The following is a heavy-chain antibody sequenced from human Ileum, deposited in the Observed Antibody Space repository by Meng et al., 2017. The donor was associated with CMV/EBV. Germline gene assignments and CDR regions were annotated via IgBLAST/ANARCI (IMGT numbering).Heavy chain of an antibody. Sequence: LKISCAASGFTFSSYAMHWVRQAPGKGLEWVAVISYDGSNKYYADSVKGRFTISRDNSKNTLYLQMDSLRAEDTAVYYYASGVVVIAFVGNNWGQGTLVTVSS. CDR3: ASGVVVIAFVGNN. J-gene: IGHJ4*02. CDR2: ISYDGSNK. V-gene: IGHV3-30-3*01. CDR1: GFTFSSYA. D-gene: IGHD2-21*01.